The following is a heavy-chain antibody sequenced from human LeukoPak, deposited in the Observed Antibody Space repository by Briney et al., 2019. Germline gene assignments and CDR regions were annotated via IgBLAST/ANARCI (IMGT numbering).Heavy chain of an antibody. V-gene: IGHV3-21*01. J-gene: IGHJ4*02. CDR3: ARAEEYYYDSSGYLDY. CDR1: GFTFSSYS. CDR2: ISSSSSYI. Sequence: GGSLRLSCAASGFTFSSYSMNRVRQAPGKGLEWVSSISSSSSYIYYADSVKGRFTISRDNAKNSLYLQMNSLRAEDTAVYYCARAEEYYYDSSGYLDYWGQGTLVTVSS. D-gene: IGHD3-22*01.